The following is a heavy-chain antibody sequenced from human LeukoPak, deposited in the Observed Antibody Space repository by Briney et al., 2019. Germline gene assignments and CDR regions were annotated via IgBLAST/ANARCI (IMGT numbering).Heavy chain of an antibody. CDR2: ISWDGGST. Sequence: QPGGSLRLSCAASGFTFDDYAMHWVRQAPGKGLEWVSLISWDGGSTYYADSVKGRFTISRDNSKNSLYLQMNSLRAEDTALYYCAKSYVDTAMGLRPISYYYYMDVWGKGTTVTVSS. V-gene: IGHV3-43D*03. CDR3: AKSYVDTAMGLRPISYYYYMDV. CDR1: GFTFDDYA. D-gene: IGHD5-18*01. J-gene: IGHJ6*03.